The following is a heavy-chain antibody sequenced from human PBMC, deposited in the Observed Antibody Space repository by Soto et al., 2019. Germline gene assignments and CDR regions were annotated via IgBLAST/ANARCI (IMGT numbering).Heavy chain of an antibody. Sequence: KLSETLSLTCAVYGGSFSGYYWSWIRQPPGKGLEWIGEINHSGSTNYNPSLKSRVTISVDTFKNQFSLKLSSVTAADTAVYYCARRYSSSSDYWGQGTLVTVSS. V-gene: IGHV4-34*01. J-gene: IGHJ4*02. CDR3: ARRYSSSSDY. CDR2: INHSGST. CDR1: GGSFSGYY. D-gene: IGHD6-13*01.